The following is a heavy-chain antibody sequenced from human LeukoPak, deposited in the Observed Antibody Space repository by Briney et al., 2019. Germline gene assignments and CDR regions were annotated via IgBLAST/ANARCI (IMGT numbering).Heavy chain of an antibody. Sequence: GGSLRLSCAASGFAFSSYGMHWVRRAPGKGLEWVAFIRYDGSNKYYADSVKGRFTISRDNSKNTLYLQMNSLRAEDTAVYYCASTGAYYYYYGMDVWGQGTTVTVSS. V-gene: IGHV3-30*02. CDR2: IRYDGSNK. D-gene: IGHD3-10*01. CDR3: ASTGAYYYYYGMDV. CDR1: GFAFSSYG. J-gene: IGHJ6*02.